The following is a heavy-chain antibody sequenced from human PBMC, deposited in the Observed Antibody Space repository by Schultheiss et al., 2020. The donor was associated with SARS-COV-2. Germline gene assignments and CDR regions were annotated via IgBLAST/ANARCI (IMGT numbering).Heavy chain of an antibody. D-gene: IGHD3-10*01. V-gene: IGHV5-51*01. CDR3: ARLGSGSHYNVLDY. Sequence: GGSLRLSCKGSEYSFTNYWIGWVRQMPGKGLEWMGIIYPGDSDTKYRPSFQGQVTISVDKSITTAYLQWSSLQASDTAMYYCARLGSGSHYNVLDYWGQGTLVTFSS. CDR1: EYSFTNYW. J-gene: IGHJ4*02. CDR2: IYPGDSDT.